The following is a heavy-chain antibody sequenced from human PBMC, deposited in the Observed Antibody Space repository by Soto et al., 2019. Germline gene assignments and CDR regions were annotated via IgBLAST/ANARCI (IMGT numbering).Heavy chain of an antibody. CDR3: VKDRMIGGHNSAVY. D-gene: IGHD3-16*01. V-gene: IGHV3-64D*08. CDR2: TSSNEGSK. J-gene: IGHJ4*02. Sequence: PGGSLRLSCAGSGFTFSSYGLHWVRQAPGKGLEYVTATSSNEGSKSYADSVKGRFTISRDNSKNTLYLQMSSLRAEDTAVYYCVKDRMIGGHNSAVYWGQGTLVTVSS. CDR1: GFTFSSYG.